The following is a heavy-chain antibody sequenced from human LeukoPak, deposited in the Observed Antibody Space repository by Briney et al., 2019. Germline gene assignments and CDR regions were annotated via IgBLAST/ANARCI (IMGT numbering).Heavy chain of an antibody. D-gene: IGHD2-2*01. CDR2: ISGSGGST. CDR1: GFTFSSYA. V-gene: IGHV3-23*01. J-gene: IGHJ4*02. Sequence: GGSLRLSCAASGFTFSSYAMSWVRQAPGKGLEWVSAISGSGGSTYYADSVKGRFTISRDNSKNTLYLQMNSLRAEDTAVYYCAKDRCSSPSCYSGGENWGQGTLVTVSS. CDR3: AKDRCSSPSCYSGGEN.